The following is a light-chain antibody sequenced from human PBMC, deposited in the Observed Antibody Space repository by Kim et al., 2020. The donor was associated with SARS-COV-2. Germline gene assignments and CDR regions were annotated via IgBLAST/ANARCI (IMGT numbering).Light chain of an antibody. CDR3: SSYTSDNTFV. J-gene: IGLJ1*01. CDR1: SSDIGANSY. CDR2: DVT. Sequence: QSVVTQPASVAGSPGQSITISCIGSSSDIGANSYVSWYQHHPGNAPKLIIYDVTKRPSGLSARFSGSRSGNTASLTISGLQTEDEADYYCSSYTSDNTFVFGPGTKVTVL. V-gene: IGLV2-14*03.